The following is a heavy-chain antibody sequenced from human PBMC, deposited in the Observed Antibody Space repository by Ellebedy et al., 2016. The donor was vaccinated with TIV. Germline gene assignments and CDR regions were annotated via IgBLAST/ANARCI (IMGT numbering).Heavy chain of an antibody. CDR2: TKKDGSEK. D-gene: IGHD7-27*01. CDR1: GFTFSTFW. J-gene: IGHJ4*02. CDR3: VRDKLSGATILDY. Sequence: GESLKISCAASGFTFSTFWISWLRQAPGKGLEWVATTKKDGSEKYYVDSVKGRFTISRDNAKNSLYLQMNSLRAEDTAVYYCVRDKLSGATILDYWGQGTLVTVSS. V-gene: IGHV3-7*03.